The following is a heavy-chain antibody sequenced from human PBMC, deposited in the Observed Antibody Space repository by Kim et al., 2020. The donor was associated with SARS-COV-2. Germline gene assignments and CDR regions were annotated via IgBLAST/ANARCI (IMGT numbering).Heavy chain of an antibody. J-gene: IGHJ4*02. CDR3: ARLLSGTYYWYNFDY. CDR2: IHYSGNT. D-gene: IGHD1-26*01. CDR1: GGSFSSSSSY. Sequence: SETLSLTCTVSGGSFSSSSSYWNWIRQPPGKGLEWIGSIHYSGNTYYNPSLKSRVIISLDTSKNQFSLKLSSVTAADTAIYYCARLLSGTYYWYNFDYWGQGTLVTVSS. V-gene: IGHV4-39*01.